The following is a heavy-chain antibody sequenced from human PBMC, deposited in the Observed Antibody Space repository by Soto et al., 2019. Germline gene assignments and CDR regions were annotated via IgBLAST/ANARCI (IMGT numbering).Heavy chain of an antibody. D-gene: IGHD3-22*01. J-gene: IGHJ6*02. CDR1: GFTFSSYG. CDR2: IWYDGSNK. CDR3: ARDHPRYYYDSSGYPTSFYYYYGMDV. Sequence: GGSLRLSCAASGFTFSSYGMHWVRQAPGKGLEWVAVIWYDGSNKYYADSAKGRFTISRDNSKNTLYLQMNSLRAEDTAVYYCARDHPRYYYDSSGYPTSFYYYYGMDVWGQGTTVTVS. V-gene: IGHV3-33*01.